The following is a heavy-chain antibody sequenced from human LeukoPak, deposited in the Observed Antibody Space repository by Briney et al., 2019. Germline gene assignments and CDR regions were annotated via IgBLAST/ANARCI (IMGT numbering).Heavy chain of an antibody. CDR3: AAGVPAAITSFDY. V-gene: IGHV3-11*01. J-gene: IGHJ4*02. CDR2: ISSSGSTI. CDR1: GFTFSDYY. Sequence: GGSLRLSCAASGFTFSDYYMSWIRQAPGKGLEWVSYISSSGSTIYYADSVKGRFTISRDNAKNSLYLQMNSLRAEDAAVYYCAAGVPAAITSFDYWGQGTLVTVFS. D-gene: IGHD2-2*02.